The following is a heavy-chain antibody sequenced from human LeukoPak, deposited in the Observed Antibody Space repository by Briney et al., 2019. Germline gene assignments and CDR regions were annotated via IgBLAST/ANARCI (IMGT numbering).Heavy chain of an antibody. D-gene: IGHD3-22*01. CDR3: AKGIYYYDSSGYYQSDAFDI. V-gene: IGHV3-30*18. J-gene: IGHJ3*02. CDR1: GFTFSSYG. Sequence: GGSLRLSCAASGFTFSSYGMHWVRQAPGKGLEWVAVISYDGSNKYYADSVKGRSTISRDNSKNTLYLQMNSLRAEDTAVYYCAKGIYYYDSSGYYQSDAFDIWGQGTMVTVSS. CDR2: ISYDGSNK.